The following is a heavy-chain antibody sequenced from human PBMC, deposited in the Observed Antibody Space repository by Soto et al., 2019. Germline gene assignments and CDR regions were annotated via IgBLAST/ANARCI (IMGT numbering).Heavy chain of an antibody. D-gene: IGHD6-19*01. Sequence: ASVKVSCKASGYTFTSYGISWVRQAPGQGLEWTGWISAYNGNTNYAQKLQGRVTMTTDTSTSTAYMELRSLRSDDTAVYYCARGEAVAGKNFYYYYGMDVWGQGTTVTVSS. CDR1: GYTFTSYG. CDR2: ISAYNGNT. CDR3: ARGEAVAGKNFYYYYGMDV. V-gene: IGHV1-18*01. J-gene: IGHJ6*02.